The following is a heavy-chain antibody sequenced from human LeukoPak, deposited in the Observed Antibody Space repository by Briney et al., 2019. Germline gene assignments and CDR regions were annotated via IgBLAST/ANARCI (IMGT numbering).Heavy chain of an antibody. J-gene: IGHJ4*02. Sequence: GGPLRLFCAASGFPLSCYVMHWLRQAPAKGLEWVAFIRSDGSNKYYADSVKGRFTISRDNSKLYLQMNSLRAEDTAVYYCAKKGYSNGWRDSYYFDCWGQGTLVTVSS. CDR3: AKKGYSNGWRDSYYFDC. V-gene: IGHV3-30*02. CDR1: GFPLSCYV. CDR2: IRSDGSNK. D-gene: IGHD6-19*01.